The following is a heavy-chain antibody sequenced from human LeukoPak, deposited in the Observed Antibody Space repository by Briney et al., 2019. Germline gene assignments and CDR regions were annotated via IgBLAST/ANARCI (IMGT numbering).Heavy chain of an antibody. D-gene: IGHD4-17*01. J-gene: IGHJ4*02. CDR3: AKDRSYGDYYFDY. CDR2: INWNGGST. CDR1: GFTFADYG. Sequence: PGGSLRLSCAASGFTFADYGMSWVRQAPGKGLEWVSGINWNGGSTGYADSVKGRFTISRDNSKNTLYLQMNSLRAEDTAVYYCAKDRSYGDYYFDYWGQGTLVTVSS. V-gene: IGHV3-20*04.